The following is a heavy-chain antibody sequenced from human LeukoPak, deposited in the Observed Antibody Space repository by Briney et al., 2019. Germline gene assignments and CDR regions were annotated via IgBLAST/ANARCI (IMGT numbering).Heavy chain of an antibody. Sequence: GGSLRLSCAASGFDFSTYAMSWVRQAPGKGLEWVSGIGGGDTHYADSVKGRFTISRDNSKSTVELHMSSLRVEDTAVYYCAKDGQSFNSMWDYLDSWGRGTLVTFSS. CDR2: IGGGDT. J-gene: IGHJ4*02. D-gene: IGHD1-26*01. CDR3: AKDGQSFNSMWDYLDS. V-gene: IGHV3-23*01. CDR1: GFDFSTYA.